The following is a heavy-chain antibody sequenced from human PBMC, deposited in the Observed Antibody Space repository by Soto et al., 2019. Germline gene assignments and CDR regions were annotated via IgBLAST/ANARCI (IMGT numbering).Heavy chain of an antibody. CDR3: AKDLSYYYGSGSRFDP. V-gene: IGHV3-23*01. J-gene: IGHJ5*02. CDR2: ISGSGGST. D-gene: IGHD3-10*01. CDR1: GFTFSSYA. Sequence: EVQLLESGGGLVQPGGSLRLSCAASGFTFSSYAMSWVRQAPGKGLEWVSAISGSGGSTYYADSVKGRFTISRDNSKNTLYLQMNSLRAEDTAVYYCAKDLSYYYGSGSRFDPWGQGTLVTVSS.